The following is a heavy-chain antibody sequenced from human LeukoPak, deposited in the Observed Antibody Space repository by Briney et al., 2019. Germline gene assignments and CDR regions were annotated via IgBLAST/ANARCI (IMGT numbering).Heavy chain of an antibody. CDR3: AGAGLGYCSGGSCYLNWFDP. V-gene: IGHV1-2*02. D-gene: IGHD2-15*01. CDR2: INPNSGGT. J-gene: IGHJ5*02. Sequence: GASVKVSCKASGYTFTGYYMHWVRQAPGQGLEWMGWINPNSGGTNYAQKFQGRVTMTRDTSISTAYMELSRLRSDDTAVYYCAGAGLGYCSGGSCYLNWFDPWGQGTLVTVSS. CDR1: GYTFTGYY.